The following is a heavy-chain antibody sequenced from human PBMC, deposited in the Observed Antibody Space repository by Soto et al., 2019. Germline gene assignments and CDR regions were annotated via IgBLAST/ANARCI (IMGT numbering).Heavy chain of an antibody. CDR3: ARDISGFGELLWALNSFDI. V-gene: IGHV3-21*01. Sequence: GGSLRLSCAASGFTFSSYSMNWVRQAPGKGLEWVSSISSSSSYIYYADSVKGRFTISRDNAKNSLYLQMNSLRAEDTAVYYCARDISGFGELLWALNSFDIWGQGTMVTVSS. CDR2: ISSSSSYI. CDR1: GFTFSSYS. D-gene: IGHD3-10*01. J-gene: IGHJ3*02.